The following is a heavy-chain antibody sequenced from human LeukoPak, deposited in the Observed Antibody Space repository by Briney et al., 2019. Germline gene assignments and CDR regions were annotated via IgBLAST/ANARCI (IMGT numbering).Heavy chain of an antibody. CDR2: ISPNSGNT. CDR1: GYTFTTYD. CDR3: ARGPPTAQYFQH. Sequence: ASVKVSCKASGYTFTTYDINWVRQATGQGLERMGWISPNSGNTAYAQKFQGRVTITRITSISTVYMELSSLRPEDTAVYYCARGPPTAQYFQHWGQGTLVTVSS. V-gene: IGHV1-8*03. J-gene: IGHJ1*01. D-gene: IGHD1-1*01.